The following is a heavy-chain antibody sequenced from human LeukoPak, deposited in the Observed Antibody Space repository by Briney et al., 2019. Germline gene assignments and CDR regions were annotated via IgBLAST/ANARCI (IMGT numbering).Heavy chain of an antibody. CDR3: AKSRSGSANWALQIFDN. Sequence: GGSLRLSCAASGFTFSSYGMHWVRQAPGKGLEWVAVISYDGSSKYYADSVKGRFTISRDNSKNSLFVQMNSLRAEDTAVYFCAKSRSGSANWALQIFDNWGQGTLVTVSS. V-gene: IGHV3-30*18. D-gene: IGHD1-1*01. CDR2: ISYDGSSK. J-gene: IGHJ4*02. CDR1: GFTFSSYG.